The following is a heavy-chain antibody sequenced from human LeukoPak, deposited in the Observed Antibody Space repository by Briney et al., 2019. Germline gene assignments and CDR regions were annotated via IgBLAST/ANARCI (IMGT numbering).Heavy chain of an antibody. CDR2: VYNSGST. Sequence: SETLSLTCTVSGGSISSYYWSWIRQPPGKELDWFGFVYNSGSTNYNPSLKSRVTISVDTSNNQFSLKLRSVTAADTAVYYCARGVDTVLGYYHDYWGQGTLVTVSS. D-gene: IGHD5-18*01. CDR3: ARGVDTVLGYYHDY. V-gene: IGHV4-59*01. J-gene: IGHJ4*02. CDR1: GGSISSYY.